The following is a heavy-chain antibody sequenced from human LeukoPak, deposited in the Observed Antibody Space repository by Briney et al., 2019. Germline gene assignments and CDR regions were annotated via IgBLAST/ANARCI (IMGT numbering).Heavy chain of an antibody. V-gene: IGHV1-18*01. D-gene: IGHD4-17*01. CDR3: ARAHDYGDYMAFDS. J-gene: IGHJ4*02. Sequence: ASVKVSCKASGDTFSSSGFSWVRQAPGQGLEWMGWISAYNGNTNYAQKVQGRVIMTTDTSTSTAYMELRSLRSDDTAVYYCARAHDYGDYMAFDSWGQGTLVTVSS. CDR1: GDTFSSSG. CDR2: ISAYNGNT.